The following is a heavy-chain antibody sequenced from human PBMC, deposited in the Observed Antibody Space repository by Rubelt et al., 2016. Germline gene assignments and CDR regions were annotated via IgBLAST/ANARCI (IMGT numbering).Heavy chain of an antibody. CDR1: GGSFSGYY. D-gene: IGHD2-2*01. V-gene: IGHV4-59*12. J-gene: IGHJ3*02. Sequence: GPGLVKPSETLSLTCAVYGGSFSGYYWSWIRQPPGKGLEWIGYYYSGSTTYNPSLESRVTILVDTSKNQFSLKLTSVTAADTAVYYCARKGYCSSYNCYGARDAIDIWGQGTSVTVSS. CDR2: YYSGST. CDR3: ARKGYCSSYNCYGARDAIDI.